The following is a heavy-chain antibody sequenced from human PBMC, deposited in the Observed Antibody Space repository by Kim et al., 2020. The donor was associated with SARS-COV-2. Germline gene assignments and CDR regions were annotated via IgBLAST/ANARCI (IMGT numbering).Heavy chain of an antibody. V-gene: IGHV3-74*03. CDR1: GFTFNMHR. D-gene: IGHD2-21*02. J-gene: IGHJ3*01. Sequence: GGSLRLSCAASGFTFNMHRMHWVRQAPGKGLVWVARIDGDGRYIEYADSVRGRFTISRDNGRTTLYLQMDNLKLEDTAVYYCARDCIYGDEPPNAGFDV. CDR3: ARDCIYGDEPPNAGFDV. CDR2: IDGDGRYI.